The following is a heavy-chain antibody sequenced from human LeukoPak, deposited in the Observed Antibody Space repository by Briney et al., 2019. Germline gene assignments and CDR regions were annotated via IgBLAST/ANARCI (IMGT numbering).Heavy chain of an antibody. CDR1: GFTFSSYG. J-gene: IGHJ1*01. Sequence: GGSLRLSCAASGFTFSSYGMHWVRQAPGKGLEWGAFIRYDGGNKYYADSVKGRFTISRDNSKNTLYLQMNSLRAEDTAVYYCAKRGNCSSTSCPAEYFQHWGQGTLVTVSS. CDR2: IRYDGGNK. CDR3: AKRGNCSSTSCPAEYFQH. D-gene: IGHD2-2*01. V-gene: IGHV3-30*02.